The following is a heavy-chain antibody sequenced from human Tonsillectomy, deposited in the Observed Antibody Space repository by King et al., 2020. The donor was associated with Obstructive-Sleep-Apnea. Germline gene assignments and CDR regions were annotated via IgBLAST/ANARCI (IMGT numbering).Heavy chain of an antibody. CDR2: MNPNSGNT. V-gene: IGHV1-8*01. J-gene: IGHJ5*02. Sequence: VQLVQSGAEVKKPGASVKVSCKASGYTFTSYDINWVRQATGQGLEWMGWMNPNSGNTGYAQKFQGRVTMTRNTSISTAYMELSSLRSEDTAVYYCARRLRDRTIYGSGSCRVWFDPWGQGTLVTVSP. CDR1: GYTFTSYD. D-gene: IGHD3-10*01. CDR3: ARRLRDRTIYGSGSCRVWFDP.